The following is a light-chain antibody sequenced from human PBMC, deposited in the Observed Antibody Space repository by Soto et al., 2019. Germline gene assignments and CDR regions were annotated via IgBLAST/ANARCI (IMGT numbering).Light chain of an antibody. J-gene: IGKJ1*01. CDR3: QQYRSWT. CDR1: QSISSW. CDR2: KAS. Sequence: DIQMTQSPSTLSASVGDRVTITCRASQSISSWLAWYQQKPGKAPKLLIYKASSLESGVPSRFSGSGSGTEFTLTISSLQPDDFATYYRQQYRSWTFGQGTKVEIK. V-gene: IGKV1-5*03.